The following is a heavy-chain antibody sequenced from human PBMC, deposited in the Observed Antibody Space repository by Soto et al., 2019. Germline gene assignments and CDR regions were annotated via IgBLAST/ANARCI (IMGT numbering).Heavy chain of an antibody. V-gene: IGHV4-30-2*01. D-gene: IGHD7-27*01. CDR1: GGSIRSGGYS. J-gene: IGHJ4*02. CDR3: ARGPSGDKVDY. Sequence: PSETLSLTCAVSGGSIRSGGYSWSWIRQPPGKGLEWIGYIYHSGSTYYNPSLKSRVTISVDRSKNQFSLKLSSETAADTAVYYCARGPSGDKVDYWGQGIQVTVSS. CDR2: IYHSGST.